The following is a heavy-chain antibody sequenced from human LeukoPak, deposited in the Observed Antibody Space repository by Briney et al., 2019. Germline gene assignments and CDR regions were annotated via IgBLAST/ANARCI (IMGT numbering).Heavy chain of an antibody. CDR2: INPSGGST. CDR3: ARDFSGSYSRVAFDI. Sequence: GDSVKVSCKTSGYTFSSFGIGWVRQAPGQGLEWMGIINPSGGSTSYAQKFQGRVTMTRDMSTSTVYMELSSLRSEDTAVYYCARDFSGSYSRVAFDIWGQGTMVTVSS. J-gene: IGHJ3*02. V-gene: IGHV1-46*01. CDR1: GYTFSSFG. D-gene: IGHD1-26*01.